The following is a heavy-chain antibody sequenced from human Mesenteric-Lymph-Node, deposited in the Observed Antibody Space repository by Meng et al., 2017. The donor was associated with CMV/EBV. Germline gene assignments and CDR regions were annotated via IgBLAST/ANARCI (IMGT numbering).Heavy chain of an antibody. D-gene: IGHD3-9*01. CDR1: GYSVHSDW. V-gene: IGHV5-51*01. CDR2: IYPGDSDT. CDR3: ARLGRYYDILTRPFDY. Sequence: SGYSVHSDWVGRVRQMPGKGLEWMEIIYPGDSDTRYSPSFQGQVTISADKSISTAYLQWSSLKASDTAMYYCARLGRYYDILTRPFDYWGQGTLVTVSS. J-gene: IGHJ4*02.